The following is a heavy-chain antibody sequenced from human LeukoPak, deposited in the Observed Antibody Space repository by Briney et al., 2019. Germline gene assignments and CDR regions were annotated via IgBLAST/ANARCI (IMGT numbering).Heavy chain of an antibody. Sequence: GGSLRLSCAASGFTFSSYAMSWVRQAPGKGLERVSGISGSGSTTYYADSVKGRFTISRDNSKSTLYLQVNSLRAEDTAVYYCAKDYHRSNFFGVVTGNYDYWGQGTLVTVSS. CDR3: AKDYHRSNFFGVVTGNYDY. D-gene: IGHD3-3*01. J-gene: IGHJ4*02. CDR2: ISGSGSTT. V-gene: IGHV3-23*01. CDR1: GFTFSSYA.